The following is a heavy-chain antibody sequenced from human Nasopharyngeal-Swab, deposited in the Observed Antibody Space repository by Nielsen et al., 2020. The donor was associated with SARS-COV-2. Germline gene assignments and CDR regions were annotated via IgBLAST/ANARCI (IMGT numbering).Heavy chain of an antibody. D-gene: IGHD3-10*01. J-gene: IGHJ6*02. CDR2: ISSSSSTI. Sequence: GESLKISCAASGFTFSSYSMNWVRQAPGKGLEWVSYISSSSSTIYYADSVKGRFTISRDNAKNSLYLQMNSLRAGDTAVYYCARAYYGSGSYYNGYYYGMDVWGQGTTVTVSS. V-gene: IGHV3-48*01. CDR3: ARAYYGSGSYYNGYYYGMDV. CDR1: GFTFSSYS.